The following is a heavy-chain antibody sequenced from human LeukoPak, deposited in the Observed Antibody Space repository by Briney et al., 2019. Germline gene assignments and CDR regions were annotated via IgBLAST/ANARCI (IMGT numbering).Heavy chain of an antibody. V-gene: IGHV1-69*13. CDR1: GGTFSSYA. J-gene: IGHJ4*02. CDR2: IIPIFGTA. CDR3: ARPARYSSGYYNDY. Sequence: ASVKVSCKASGGTFSSYAISWVRQAPGQGLEWMGEIIPIFGTANYAQKFQGRVTITADESTSTAYMELSSLRSEDTAVYYCARPARYSSGYYNDYWGQGTLVTVSS. D-gene: IGHD3-22*01.